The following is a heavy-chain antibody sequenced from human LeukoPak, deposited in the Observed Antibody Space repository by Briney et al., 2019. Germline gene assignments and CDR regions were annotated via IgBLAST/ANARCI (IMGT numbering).Heavy chain of an antibody. V-gene: IGHV3-30*18. J-gene: IGHJ4*02. CDR1: GFTFSSYG. D-gene: IGHD5-24*01. CDR2: ISYDGSNK. CDR3: AKGGNGWLQSPVDY. Sequence: GGSLRLSCAASGFTFSSYGMHWVRQAPGKGLEWVAVISYDGSNKYYADSVKGRFTISRDNSKNTLYLQMNSLRAEDTAVYYCAKGGNGWLQSPVDYWGQGTLVTVSS.